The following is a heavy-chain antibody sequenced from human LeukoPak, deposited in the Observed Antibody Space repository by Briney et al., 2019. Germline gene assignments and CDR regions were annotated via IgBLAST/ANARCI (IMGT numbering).Heavy chain of an antibody. Sequence: GESLKISCKGSGYTFTTHWIAWVRQMPGKGLEWMGIIFPGDSDTTYSPSFEGQVTISADKSINTAYLQWSSLKASDTAMYYCARLTSYYYYYMDVWGKGTTVTVSS. J-gene: IGHJ6*03. V-gene: IGHV5-51*01. CDR3: ARLTSYYYYYMDV. CDR2: IFPGDSDT. CDR1: GYTFTTHW.